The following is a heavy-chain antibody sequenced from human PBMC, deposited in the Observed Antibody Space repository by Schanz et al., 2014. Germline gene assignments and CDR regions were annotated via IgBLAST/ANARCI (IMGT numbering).Heavy chain of an antibody. CDR3: ARKMKLGVYGGKGHDSLDI. V-gene: IGHV3-23*04. CDR2: ISGSGGST. CDR1: GFTFRGYA. Sequence: EVQLVESGGGLVKPGGSLRLSCAASGFTFRGYAMSWVRQAPGKGLEWVSAISGSGGSTYYADSVKGRFTISRDNSKNTLYLQMNTLRAEDTAVYYCARKMKLGVYGGKGHDSLDIWGQGTMVNVSS. J-gene: IGHJ3*02. D-gene: IGHD4-17*01.